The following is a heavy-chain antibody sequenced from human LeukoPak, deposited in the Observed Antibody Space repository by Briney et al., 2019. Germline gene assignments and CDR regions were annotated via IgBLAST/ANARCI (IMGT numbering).Heavy chain of an antibody. CDR1: GFTFTSSA. CDR2: IVVGSGNT. D-gene: IGHD6-19*01. CDR3: AADVSSGALDY. V-gene: IGHV1-58*02. Sequence: SVKVSCKASGFTFTSSAMQWVRQARGPGLEWIGWIVVGSGNTNYAQKFQQRVTITKDMSTSTAYMELSSLSSEDTAVYCCAADVSSGALDYWGQGTLVTVSS. J-gene: IGHJ4*02.